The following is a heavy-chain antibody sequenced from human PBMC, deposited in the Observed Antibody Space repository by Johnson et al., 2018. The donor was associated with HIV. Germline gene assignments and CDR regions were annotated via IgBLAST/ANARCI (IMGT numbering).Heavy chain of an antibody. CDR3: AKDFVAFWGRPADAFDI. J-gene: IGHJ3*02. CDR2: ISYDGSNK. CDR1: GFTFSSYA. D-gene: IGHD3-16*01. V-gene: IGHV3-30-3*01. Sequence: QVQLVESGGGLVKPGGSLRLSCAASGFTFSSYAMHWVRQAPGKGLDWVAVISYDGSNKYYADSVKGRFTISRDNSKNTLYLQMNSLRVEDTAVYYCAKDFVAFWGRPADAFDIWGQGTMVTVSS.